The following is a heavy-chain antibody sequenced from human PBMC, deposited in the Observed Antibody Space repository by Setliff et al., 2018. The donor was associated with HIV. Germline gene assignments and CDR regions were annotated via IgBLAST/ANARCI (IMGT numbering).Heavy chain of an antibody. D-gene: IGHD3-10*01. V-gene: IGHV4-38-2*02. CDR3: TRRDVSPLWFGQFDY. CDR1: AYSIRNGYY. J-gene: IGHJ4*02. Sequence: SETLSLTCTVSAYSIRNGYYWGWIRQSPGKGLEWIGSVYHSGETYYKPSLKGRVTISIDSSKSQISLTVTSVTAADTAVYYCTRRDVSPLWFGQFDYWGQGILVTVSS. CDR2: VYHSGET.